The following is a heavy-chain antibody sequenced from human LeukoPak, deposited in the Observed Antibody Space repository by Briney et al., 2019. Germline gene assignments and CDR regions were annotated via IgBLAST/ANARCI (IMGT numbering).Heavy chain of an antibody. Sequence: ASVTVSCKASGYTFTNYYIHWVRQAPGQGLEWMGIINPGGRSTSYAQKFQGRVTITADESTSTAYMELSSLRSEDTAVYYCARCSSGYYYYMDVWGKGTTVTISS. CDR3: ARCSSGYYYYMDV. J-gene: IGHJ6*03. CDR2: INPGGRST. D-gene: IGHD6-19*01. V-gene: IGHV1-46*01. CDR1: GYTFTNYY.